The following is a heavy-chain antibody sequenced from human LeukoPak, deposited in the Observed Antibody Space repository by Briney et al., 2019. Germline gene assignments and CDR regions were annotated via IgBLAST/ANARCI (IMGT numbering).Heavy chain of an antibody. CDR3: AKDHRSRYHWFRDGGYFDY. CDR2: IRYDGSNK. J-gene: IGHJ4*02. D-gene: IGHD3-9*01. CDR1: GFTFSSYG. Sequence: PGGSLRLSCAASGFTFSSYGMHWVRQAPGKGLEWVAFIRYDGSNKYYADSVKGRFTISRDNSKNTLYLQMNSLRAEDTAVYYCAKDHRSRYHWFRDGGYFDYWGQGTLVTVSS. V-gene: IGHV3-30*02.